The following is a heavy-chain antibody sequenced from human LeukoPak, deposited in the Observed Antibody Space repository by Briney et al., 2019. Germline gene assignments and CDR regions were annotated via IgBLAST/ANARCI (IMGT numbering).Heavy chain of an antibody. CDR3: ARDGDYGDYPDY. CDR1: GFTFSSYE. V-gene: IGHV3-48*03. Sequence: GGSLRLSCAASGFTFSSYEMNWVRQAPGKGLEWVSYISSSGSTIYYADSVKGRFTISRDNAKNSLYLQMNSLRAEDTAVYYCARDGDYGDYPDYWGQGTPVTVSS. J-gene: IGHJ4*02. CDR2: ISSSGSTI. D-gene: IGHD4-17*01.